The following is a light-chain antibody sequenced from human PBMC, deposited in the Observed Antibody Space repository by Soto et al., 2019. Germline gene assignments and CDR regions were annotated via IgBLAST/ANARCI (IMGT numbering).Light chain of an antibody. CDR2: TNN. Sequence: QSVLTQPPSASGTPGQRVTISCSGSSSNIANNTVNWYQQVPGTAPKLLIHTNNRRPSGVPDRFSGSKSGTSASLDISELQSEDEANYYCAAWDDTLNGGVFGGGTKVTVL. V-gene: IGLV1-44*01. CDR3: AAWDDTLNGGV. CDR1: SSNIANNT. J-gene: IGLJ3*02.